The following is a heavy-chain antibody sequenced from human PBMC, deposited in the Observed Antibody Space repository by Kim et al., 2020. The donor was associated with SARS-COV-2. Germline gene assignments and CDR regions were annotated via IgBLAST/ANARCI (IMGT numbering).Heavy chain of an antibody. Sequence: GGSLRLSCGASGLSVSNNCMTWVRQAPGKGLEWVALIYRDGNTYYADSVKDRFTISRDNSKNTLYLHMSSLRVEETAVYYCARGSFALLVREVWGRGATVTVSS. V-gene: IGHV3-53*01. D-gene: IGHD2-8*01. J-gene: IGHJ6*02. CDR2: IYRDGNT. CDR3: ARGSFALLVREV. CDR1: GLSVSNNC.